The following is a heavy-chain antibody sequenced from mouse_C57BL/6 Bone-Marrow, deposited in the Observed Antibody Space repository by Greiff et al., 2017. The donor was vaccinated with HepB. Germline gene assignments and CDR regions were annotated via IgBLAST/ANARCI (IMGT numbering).Heavy chain of an antibody. J-gene: IGHJ4*01. V-gene: IGHV1-81*01. D-gene: IGHD2-4*01. CDR2: IYPRSGNN. CDR1: GYTFTSYG. Sequence: VQLQQSGAELARPGASVKLSCKASGYTFTSYGISWVKQRTGQGLEWIGEIYPRSGNNYYNEKLKGKATLTADKSSSTAYMELRSLTSEDSAVYFWARRDDYDGVPFYYYAMDYWGQGTSVTVSS. CDR3: ARRDDYDGVPFYYYAMDY.